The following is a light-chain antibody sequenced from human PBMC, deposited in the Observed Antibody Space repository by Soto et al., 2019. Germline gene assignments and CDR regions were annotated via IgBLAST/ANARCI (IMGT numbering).Light chain of an antibody. CDR1: KIGSKI. V-gene: IGLV3-21*02. Sequence: SYELTQPPSVSVAPGQTAKITCGGDKIGSKIVHWYKQRPGQAPVAVVFDATDRPSGIPDRISASRSGDTATLTFSRVDAGAEADYCCQVWASTAEFFVFGSGTKLTVL. CDR2: DAT. CDR3: QVWASTAEFFV. J-gene: IGLJ1*01.